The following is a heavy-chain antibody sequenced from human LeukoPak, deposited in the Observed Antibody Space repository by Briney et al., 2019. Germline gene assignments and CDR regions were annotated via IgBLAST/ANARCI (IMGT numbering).Heavy chain of an antibody. Sequence: ASVKVSCKASGYTFTSHGISWVRQAPGQGLEWMGWISTYNGNTNYAQKLQGRVTMTTDTSTSTAYMELRSLRSDDTAVYYCARELRADYYGSGSYYPGDYWGQGTLVTVSS. V-gene: IGHV1-18*01. D-gene: IGHD3-10*01. J-gene: IGHJ4*02. CDR2: ISTYNGNT. CDR1: GYTFTSHG. CDR3: ARELRADYYGSGSYYPGDY.